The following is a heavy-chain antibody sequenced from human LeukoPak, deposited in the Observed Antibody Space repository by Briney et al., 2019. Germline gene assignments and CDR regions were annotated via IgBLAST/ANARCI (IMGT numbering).Heavy chain of an antibody. D-gene: IGHD6-6*01. CDR1: GFTLTTAS. CDR3: AKDRELVPDY. Sequence: GGSLRLSCAASGFTLTTASMNWVRQAPGKGLEWISYIDKSSNIIYYADSVKGRFTISRDNSKNTLYLQMNSLRAEDTAVYYCAKDRELVPDYWGQGTLVTVSS. CDR2: IDKSSNII. J-gene: IGHJ4*02. V-gene: IGHV3-48*01.